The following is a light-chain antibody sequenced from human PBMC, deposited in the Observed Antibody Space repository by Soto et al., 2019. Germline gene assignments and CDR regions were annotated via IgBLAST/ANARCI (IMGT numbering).Light chain of an antibody. J-gene: IGKJ1*01. Sequence: IVMTQSPDTLSVSPGERATLSCRASQSVSSNLAWYQQKPGQAPRLLIYGTSTRATGIPARFSGSGSGTEFTLTISSLQSEGFAVYYCQQYNNMWTFGQGTKVEIK. CDR2: GTS. CDR3: QQYNNMWT. CDR1: QSVSSN. V-gene: IGKV3D-15*01.